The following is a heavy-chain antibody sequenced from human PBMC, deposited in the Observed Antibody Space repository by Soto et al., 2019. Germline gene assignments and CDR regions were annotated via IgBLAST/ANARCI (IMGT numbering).Heavy chain of an antibody. D-gene: IGHD3-22*01. J-gene: IGHJ4*02. CDR1: GGSFRDYY. CDR3: ARGLSAPDSTALAY. CDR2: INHGGGT. Sequence: QVQLQQWGAGLLRPSETLSLTCADYGGSFRDYYWSWIRQPPGKGLEWIGEINHGGGTNYNPSLKIRGTISGDPSKNQLSLKLGFVTAADPAVYYCARGLSAPDSTALAYWRQGTLVTVSS. V-gene: IGHV4-34*01.